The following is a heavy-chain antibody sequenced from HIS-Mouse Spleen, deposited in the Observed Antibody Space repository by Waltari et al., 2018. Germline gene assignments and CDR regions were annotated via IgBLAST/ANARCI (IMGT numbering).Heavy chain of an antibody. V-gene: IGHV4-39*07. CDR1: GGSISSSSYY. Sequence: QLQLQESGPGLVKPSETLSLTCTVSGGSISSSSYYWGWIRQPPGKGLEWIWSIDYSGSTYYNPSLKSRVTISVDTPKNQFSLKLSSVTAADTAVYYCAREIPYSSSWYDWYFDLWGRGTLVTVSS. J-gene: IGHJ2*01. CDR2: IDYSGST. CDR3: AREIPYSSSWYDWYFDL. D-gene: IGHD6-13*01.